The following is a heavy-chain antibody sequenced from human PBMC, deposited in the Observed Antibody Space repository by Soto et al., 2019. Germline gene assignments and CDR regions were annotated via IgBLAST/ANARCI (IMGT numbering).Heavy chain of an antibody. V-gene: IGHV4-59*08. CDR1: GASFSGYY. Sequence: PSETLSLTCAVYGASFSGYYWSWIRQPPGKGLEWIGYLYYTGSTHYNPSLKSRVTMSVDTSKNQFSLKLNSVTAADTAVYYCARGFAIGWYTYFFDLWGQGPLVTVSS. D-gene: IGHD6-19*01. CDR3: ARGFAIGWYTYFFDL. J-gene: IGHJ4*02. CDR2: LYYTGST.